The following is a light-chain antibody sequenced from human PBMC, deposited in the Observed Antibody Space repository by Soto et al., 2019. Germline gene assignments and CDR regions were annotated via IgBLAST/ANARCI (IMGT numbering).Light chain of an antibody. Sequence: EIVLTQSPGTLSLSPGERATLCCRASQSVSNNYLAWYQQKPGQAPRLPIYGASNRATGIPDRFSGSGSGTDFTLTISRLEPEDFAVYYCQQYGSSGTFGQGTKVDIK. CDR2: GAS. J-gene: IGKJ1*01. V-gene: IGKV3-20*01. CDR1: QSVSNNY. CDR3: QQYGSSGT.